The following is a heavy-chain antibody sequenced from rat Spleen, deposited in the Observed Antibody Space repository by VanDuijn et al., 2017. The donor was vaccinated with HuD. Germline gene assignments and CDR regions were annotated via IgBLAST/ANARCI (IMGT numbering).Heavy chain of an antibody. CDR3: AKITTEGNY. Sequence: EVQLVESGGGLVQPGRSLKLSCAASGFTFSNYDMAWVRQAPTKGLEWVASISTSGYITYYRDSVKGRFTVSRDNAKSTLYLQMDSLRSEDTATYYCAKITTEGNYWGQGVMVTVSS. CDR1: GFTFSNYD. J-gene: IGHJ2*01. V-gene: IGHV5-25*01. CDR2: ISTSGYIT. D-gene: IGHD1-11*01.